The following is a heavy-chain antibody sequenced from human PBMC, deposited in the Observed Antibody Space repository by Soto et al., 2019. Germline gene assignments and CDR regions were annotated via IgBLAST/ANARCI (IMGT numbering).Heavy chain of an antibody. CDR2: ISAYNGNT. Sequence: ASVKVSCKASGYTFTSYGISWVRQAPGQGLEWMGWISAYNGNTNYAQKLQGRVTMTTDTSTSTAYMELRSLRSDDTAVYYCARAQPTAMALLPDDYWGQGTLVTVSS. V-gene: IGHV1-18*01. CDR3: ARAQPTAMALLPDDY. D-gene: IGHD5-18*01. J-gene: IGHJ4*02. CDR1: GYTFTSYG.